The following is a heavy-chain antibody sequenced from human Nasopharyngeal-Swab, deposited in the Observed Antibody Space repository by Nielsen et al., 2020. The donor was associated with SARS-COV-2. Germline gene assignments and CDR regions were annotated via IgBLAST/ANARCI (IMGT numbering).Heavy chain of an antibody. J-gene: IGHJ4*02. CDR3: VRSEGSSSWYEYYFDY. D-gene: IGHD6-13*01. CDR1: GGTFTSYA. CDR2: IIPMFGTV. V-gene: IGHV1-69*13. Sequence: SVTVSCKASGGTFTSYALSWVRQAPGHGLEWMGGIIPMFGTVNYAQNFQGRVTITADEPTSTAYMELSSLRSEDTAFYYCVRSEGSSSWYEYYFDYWGQGTRVTVSS.